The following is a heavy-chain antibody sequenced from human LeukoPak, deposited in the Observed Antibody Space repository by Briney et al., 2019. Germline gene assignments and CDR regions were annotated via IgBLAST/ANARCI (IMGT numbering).Heavy chain of an antibody. J-gene: IGHJ4*02. CDR3: ARGHGAVTARVFDY. V-gene: IGHV6-1*01. CDR1: GDSVSSNSAA. D-gene: IGHD2-21*02. Sequence: SQTLSLTCAISGDSVSSNSAAWNWIRQSPSRGLEWLGRTYYRSKWYNDYAVSVKSRITINPDTSKNQFSLQLNSVTSEDTAVYYCARGHGAVTARVFDYWGQGTLVTVSS. CDR2: TYYRSKWYN.